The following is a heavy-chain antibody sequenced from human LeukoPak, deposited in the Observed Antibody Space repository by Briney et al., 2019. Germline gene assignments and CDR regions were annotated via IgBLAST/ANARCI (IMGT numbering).Heavy chain of an antibody. J-gene: IGHJ5*02. D-gene: IGHD3-16*02. CDR1: GDSLTGYI. V-gene: IGHV4-34*01. CDR3: ARGAGYGDYVWGSYRLTHNWFDP. CDR2: INHSGST. Sequence: SETLSLTCTVSGDSLTGYIWSWIRQPPGKGLEWIGEINHSGSTNYNPSLKSRVTISVDTSKNQFSLKLSSVTAADTAVYYCARGAGYGDYVWGSYRLTHNWFDPWGQGTLVTVSS.